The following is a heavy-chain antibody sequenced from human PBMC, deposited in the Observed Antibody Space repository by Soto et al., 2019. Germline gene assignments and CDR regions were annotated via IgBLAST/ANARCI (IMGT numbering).Heavy chain of an antibody. Sequence: SETLSLTCTVSGGSISSYYWSWIRQPPGKGLEWIGYVYNSGSTNYNPSLKSRVTISIDTSKNQFSLKLRSVTAADTAVYYCARDPEGYYGMDVWGQGTTVTVSS. J-gene: IGHJ6*02. CDR2: VYNSGST. CDR3: ARDPEGYYGMDV. V-gene: IGHV4-4*08. CDR1: GGSISSYY.